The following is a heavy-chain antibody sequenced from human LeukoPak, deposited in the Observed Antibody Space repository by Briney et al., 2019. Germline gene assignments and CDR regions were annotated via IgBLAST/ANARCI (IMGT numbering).Heavy chain of an antibody. CDR3: ARPTRGTLRFTELDY. CDR1: GFTFSNAY. V-gene: IGHV3-30*03. CDR2: ISHDGKSK. J-gene: IGHJ4*02. Sequence: GGSLRLSCAASGFTFSNAYMNWVRQAPGKGLEWVATISHDGKSKNYADSVKGRFTISRDNSKNTLFLQMNSLRTADTAVYYCARPTRGTLRFTELDYWGQGTLVTVSS. D-gene: IGHD5/OR15-5a*01.